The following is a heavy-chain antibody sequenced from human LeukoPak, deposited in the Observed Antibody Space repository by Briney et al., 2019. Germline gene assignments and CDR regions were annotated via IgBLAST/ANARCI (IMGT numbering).Heavy chain of an antibody. CDR3: SCQAEDGIRYFDWLKDPGYGMDV. J-gene: IGHJ6*02. Sequence: GGSLRLSCAASGFTFSSSAMSWVRQVPGKGLEWASGISASGGSTYYADSVKGRFTISRDNAKNSLYLQMNSLRAEDTAVYYCSCQAEDGIRYFDWLKDPGYGMDVWGQGTTVTVSS. V-gene: IGHV3-23*01. D-gene: IGHD3-9*01. CDR1: GFTFSSSA. CDR2: ISASGGST.